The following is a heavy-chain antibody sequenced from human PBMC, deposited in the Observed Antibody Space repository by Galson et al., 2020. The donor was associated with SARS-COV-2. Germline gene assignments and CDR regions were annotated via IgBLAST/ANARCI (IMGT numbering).Heavy chain of an antibody. CDR1: GFTFSSYG. J-gene: IGHJ4*02. CDR2: IWYDGSNK. Sequence: GESLKISCAASGFTFSSYGMHWVRQAPGKGLEWVAVIWYDGSNKYYADSVKGRFTISRDNSKNTLYLQMNSLRAEDTAVYYCARESGDYGDYGFVWGQGTLVTVSS. D-gene: IGHD4-17*01. V-gene: IGHV3-33*01. CDR3: ARESGDYGDYGFV.